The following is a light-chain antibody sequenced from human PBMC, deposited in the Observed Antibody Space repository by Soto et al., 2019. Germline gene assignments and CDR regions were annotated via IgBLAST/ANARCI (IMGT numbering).Light chain of an antibody. Sequence: EIVLTQSPGTLSLSTGGRATLSCRVSQSVSSSYLAWYQQKPGQAPRRLIYGASSRATGIPDRFSGSGSGTDFTLTISRLEPEDFAVYYCQQYGSSLTWTFGQGTKVEIK. CDR3: QQYGSSLTWT. CDR2: GAS. V-gene: IGKV3-20*01. CDR1: QSVSSSY. J-gene: IGKJ1*01.